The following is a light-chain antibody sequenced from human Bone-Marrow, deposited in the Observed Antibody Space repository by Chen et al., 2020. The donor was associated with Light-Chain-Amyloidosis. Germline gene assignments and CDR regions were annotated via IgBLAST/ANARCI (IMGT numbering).Light chain of an antibody. Sequence: QSALTQPASVSGSPGLSITISCTGTSGDVGTYNSVSWSQQHPGKAPKVMIYSVSNRPSGVSNRFSGSKSGNTASLTISGLQAEDEADYYCSSFTSSSSYVFGPGTKVTVL. CDR1: SGDVGTYNS. CDR2: SVS. J-gene: IGLJ1*01. CDR3: SSFTSSSSYV. V-gene: IGLV2-14*01.